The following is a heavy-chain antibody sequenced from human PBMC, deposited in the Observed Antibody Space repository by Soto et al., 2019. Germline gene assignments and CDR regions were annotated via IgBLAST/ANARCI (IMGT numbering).Heavy chain of an antibody. Sequence: SGPTLVNPTQTLTLTCTFSGFSLSSTGLCVGWIRQPPGNALELLALIYWNDDKRYSPSLKSRLTITKDTSKNQVVLSMTIMGNVDTATYFCANVGSLSYYCYAMDFWGQGTTVTVSS. CDR1: GFSLSSTGLC. CDR2: IYWNDDK. V-gene: IGHV2-5*01. J-gene: IGHJ6*02. CDR3: ANVGSLSYYCYAMDF.